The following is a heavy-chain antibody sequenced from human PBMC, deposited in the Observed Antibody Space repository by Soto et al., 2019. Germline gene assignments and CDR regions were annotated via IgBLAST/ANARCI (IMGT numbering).Heavy chain of an antibody. Sequence: PSETLSLTCTVSGGSISSGDYYWSWIRQPPGKGLEWIGYIYYSGSTYYNPSLKSRVTISVDTSKNQFSLKLSSVTAADTAVYYCARAGDSSGYGLGNWFGPWGQGTLVTVSS. CDR1: GGSISSGDYY. CDR3: ARAGDSSGYGLGNWFGP. J-gene: IGHJ5*02. V-gene: IGHV4-30-4*01. D-gene: IGHD3-22*01. CDR2: IYYSGST.